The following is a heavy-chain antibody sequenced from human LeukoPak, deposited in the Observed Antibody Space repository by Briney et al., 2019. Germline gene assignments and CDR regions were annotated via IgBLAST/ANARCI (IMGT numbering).Heavy chain of an antibody. CDR2: ISGNTRST. CDR3: AKGPGYHDY. Sequence: PGGSLRLSCTASGFTLSTYAMRWVRQAPGKGLEWVSLISGNTRSTYYAASVNGRFTISRHNSKNTLYLQMNSLRAEATAVYYCAKGPGYHDYWGQGTLVTVSS. J-gene: IGHJ4*02. CDR1: GFTLSTYA. D-gene: IGHD5-18*01. V-gene: IGHV3-23*01.